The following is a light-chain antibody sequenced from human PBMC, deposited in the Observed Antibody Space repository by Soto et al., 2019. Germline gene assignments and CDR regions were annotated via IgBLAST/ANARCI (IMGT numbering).Light chain of an antibody. CDR2: YDS. CDR1: YIGSNS. Sequence: SYELTQPPSVSVAPGMTARITCVNSYIGSNSVHWYQQRPGQAPVLVIFYDSDRPSGIPERFSGSKSGNTATLTISRVGAGDEADYYCQVWDSSTDHVLFGGGTKLTVL. CDR3: QVWDSSTDHVL. J-gene: IGLJ2*01. V-gene: IGLV3-21*04.